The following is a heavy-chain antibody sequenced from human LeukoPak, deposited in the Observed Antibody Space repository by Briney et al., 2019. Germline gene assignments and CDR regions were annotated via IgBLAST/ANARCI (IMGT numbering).Heavy chain of an antibody. J-gene: IGHJ4*02. Sequence: GGSLRLSCAASGFTFRDYYMSWIRQSPGKGLEWVGRIKSKTDGGTTDYGAPVKGRFTISRDDSKNTLYLQMNSLKTEGTAVYYCTTGGEMATSGYWGQGTLVTVSS. CDR2: IKSKTDGGTT. V-gene: IGHV3-15*01. CDR1: GFTFRDYY. CDR3: TTGGEMATSGY. D-gene: IGHD5-24*01.